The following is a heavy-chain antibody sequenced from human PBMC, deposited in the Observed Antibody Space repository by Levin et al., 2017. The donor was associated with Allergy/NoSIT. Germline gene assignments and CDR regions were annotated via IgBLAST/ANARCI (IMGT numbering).Heavy chain of an antibody. CDR1: GFTFSSYG. CDR3: AKDRAVRSTSDFDS. J-gene: IGHJ4*02. D-gene: IGHD6-13*01. V-gene: IGHV3-30*18. CDR2: ISSDGTNK. Sequence: PGGSLRLSCAASGFTFSSYGMHWVRQPPGKGLEWVAVISSDGTNKYYADSVKGQFTVSRDNSKSALFLPMLSLRAEDTALYYGAKDRAVRSTSDFDSSGQGTLVTVSS.